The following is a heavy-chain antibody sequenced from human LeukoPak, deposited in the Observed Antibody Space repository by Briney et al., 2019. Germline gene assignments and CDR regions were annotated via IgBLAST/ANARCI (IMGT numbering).Heavy chain of an antibody. CDR2: MNPNSGNT. D-gene: IGHD6-19*01. Sequence: ASVKVSCKASGYTFTSYDITWVRQATGQGLEWMGWMNPNSGNTGYAQKFQGRVTMTRNTSISTAYMELSSLRSEDTAVYYCARGLRFRSPPAPVAGTPYYYYYYMDVWGKGTTVTVSS. CDR3: ARGLRFRSPPAPVAGTPYYYYYYMDV. V-gene: IGHV1-8*02. J-gene: IGHJ6*03. CDR1: GYTFTSYD.